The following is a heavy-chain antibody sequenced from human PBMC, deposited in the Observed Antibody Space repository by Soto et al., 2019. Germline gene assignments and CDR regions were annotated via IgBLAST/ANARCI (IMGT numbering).Heavy chain of an antibody. CDR1: GFTFSSYG. V-gene: IGHV3-33*01. CDR3: ASTMDGYGDYFDY. J-gene: IGHJ4*02. Sequence: QVQLVESGGGVVQPGRSLRLSCAASGFTFSSYGMHWVRQAPGKGLEWVAVIWYDGSNKYYADSVKGRFTISRDNSKNTLYLQMNSLRAEDTAVYYCASTMDGYGDYFDYWGQGTLVTVSS. CDR2: IWYDGSNK. D-gene: IGHD3-10*01.